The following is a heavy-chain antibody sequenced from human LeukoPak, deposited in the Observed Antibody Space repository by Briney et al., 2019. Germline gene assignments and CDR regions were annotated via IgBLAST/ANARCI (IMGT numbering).Heavy chain of an antibody. CDR2: ISSSGSTI. V-gene: IGHV3-11*01. Sequence: GGSLRLSCAASGFTFSDYYMSWIRQAPGKGLEWVSYISSSGSTIYYADSVKGRFTISRDNAKNSLYLQMNSLRAEDTAVYYCAKASPYYYDSSGYPRDWGQGTLVTVSS. CDR3: AKASPYYYDSSGYPRD. D-gene: IGHD3-22*01. J-gene: IGHJ4*02. CDR1: GFTFSDYY.